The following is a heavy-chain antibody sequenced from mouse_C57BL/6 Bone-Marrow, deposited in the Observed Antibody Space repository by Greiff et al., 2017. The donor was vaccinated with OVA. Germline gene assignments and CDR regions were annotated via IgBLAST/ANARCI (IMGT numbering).Heavy chain of an antibody. CDR3: ARQGYYGSSDY. Sequence: EVQLVESGGGLVKPGGSLKLSCAASGFTFSDYYMYWVRQTPEKRLEWVAYISNGGGSTYYPDNVKGRFTISRDNATTTLYLQMSRLKYEATDMYYCARQGYYGSSDYWGQGTTLTVSS. J-gene: IGHJ2*01. V-gene: IGHV5-12*01. CDR1: GFTFSDYY. D-gene: IGHD1-1*01. CDR2: ISNGGGST.